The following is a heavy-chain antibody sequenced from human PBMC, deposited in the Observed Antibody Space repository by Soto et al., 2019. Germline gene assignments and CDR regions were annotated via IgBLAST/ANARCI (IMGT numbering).Heavy chain of an antibody. CDR3: ARDEAGLLCFGVVVGSNAYYYGMDV. CDR1: GFTFSSYA. V-gene: IGHV3-30-3*01. Sequence: QVQLVESGGGVVQPGRSLRLSCAASGFTFSSYAMHWVRQAPGKGLEWVAVISYDGSNKYYADSVKGRFTISRDNSKNTLYLQMNSLRVEDTAVYYCARDEAGLLCFGVVVGSNAYYYGMDVWGQGTTVTVSS. J-gene: IGHJ6*02. CDR2: ISYDGSNK. D-gene: IGHD3-10*01.